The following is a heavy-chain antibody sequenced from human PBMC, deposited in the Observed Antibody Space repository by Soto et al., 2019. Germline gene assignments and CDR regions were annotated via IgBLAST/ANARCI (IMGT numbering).Heavy chain of an antibody. CDR2: ISYDGSNK. CDR1: GFTFSSYA. D-gene: IGHD6-19*01. J-gene: IGHJ5*02. Sequence: QVQLVESGGGVVQPGRSLRLSCAASGFTFSSYAMHWVRQAPGKGLEWVAVISYDGSNKYYADSVKGRFTNSRDNSQDPVYLEMNKLGAEDTAVYYWARNAIIAGGGWFDPWGQGTLVTVSS. CDR3: ARNAIIAGGGWFDP. V-gene: IGHV3-30-3*01.